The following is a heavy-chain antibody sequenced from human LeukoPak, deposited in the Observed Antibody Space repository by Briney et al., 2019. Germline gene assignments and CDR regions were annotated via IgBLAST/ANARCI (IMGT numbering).Heavy chain of an antibody. D-gene: IGHD5-12*01. CDR3: ARESRVKWLQKGGFVY. J-gene: IGHJ4*02. V-gene: IGHV3-30*01. CDR2: ISYDGSNK. Sequence: GRSLRLSCAASGFTFSSYAMHWVRQAPGKGLEWVAVISYDGSNKYYADSVKGRFTISGDNSKNTLYLQMNSLRAEDTAVYYCARESRVKWLQKGGFVYWGQGTLVTVSS. CDR1: GFTFSSYA.